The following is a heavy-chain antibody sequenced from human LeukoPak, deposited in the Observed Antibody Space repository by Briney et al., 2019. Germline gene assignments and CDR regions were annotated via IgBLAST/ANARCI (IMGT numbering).Heavy chain of an antibody. CDR3: TSRGYSSGGFDY. CDR1: GYTFTSYD. J-gene: IGHJ4*02. D-gene: IGHD6-19*01. CDR2: MNPNSGNT. V-gene: IGHV1-8*01. Sequence: ASVKVSCKASGYTFTSYDINWVRQATGQGLEWMGWMNPNSGNTGYAQKFQGRVTMTRNTSISTAYMELSSLRSEDTAVYYCTSRGYSSGGFDYWGQGTLVTVSS.